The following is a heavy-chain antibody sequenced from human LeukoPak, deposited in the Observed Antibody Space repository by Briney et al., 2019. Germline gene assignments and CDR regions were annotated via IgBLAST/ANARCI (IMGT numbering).Heavy chain of an antibody. J-gene: IGHJ5*02. V-gene: IGHV3-15*01. Sequence: GGSLRLSCAASGFTFSNAWMSWVRQAPGKGLEWVGRIKSKTDGGTTDYAAPVKGRFTISRDDSKNTLYLQMNSLKTEDTAVYYCTTDRYEDGSVLRFLEWYGPLGDWFDPWGQGTLVTVSS. D-gene: IGHD3-3*01. CDR1: GFTFSNAW. CDR2: IKSKTDGGTT. CDR3: TTDRYEDGSVLRFLEWYGPLGDWFDP.